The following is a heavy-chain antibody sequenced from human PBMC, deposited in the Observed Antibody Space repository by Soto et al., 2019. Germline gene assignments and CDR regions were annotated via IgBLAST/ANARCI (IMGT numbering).Heavy chain of an antibody. CDR3: ARHRFLWFGELGYAFDI. Sequence: QLQLQESGPGLVKPSETLSLTCTVSGGSISSSSYYWGWIRQPPGKGLEWIGSIYYSGSTYYNPSRKWRVTISEDTYKNQFSLKLSSVTAADTAVYYCARHRFLWFGELGYAFDIWGQGTMVTVSS. CDR2: IYYSGST. CDR1: GGSISSSSYY. J-gene: IGHJ3*02. D-gene: IGHD3-10*01. V-gene: IGHV4-39*01.